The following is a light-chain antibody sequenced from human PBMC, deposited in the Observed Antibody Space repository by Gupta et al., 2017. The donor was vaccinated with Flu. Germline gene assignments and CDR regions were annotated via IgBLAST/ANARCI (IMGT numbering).Light chain of an antibody. CDR1: QSVGIN. Sequence: PASLSVSPGESATLSCRASQSVGINLAWYQQKPGQAPRLLIFHASSRASGIPARFSASRAGTDFTLTISGLQSEDFAVYSCQQYNNWPPTFGQGTKVEVK. CDR2: HAS. J-gene: IGKJ1*01. CDR3: QQYNNWPPT. V-gene: IGKV3-15*01.